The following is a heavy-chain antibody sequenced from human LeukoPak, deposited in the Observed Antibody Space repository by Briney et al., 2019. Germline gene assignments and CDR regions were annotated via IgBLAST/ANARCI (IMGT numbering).Heavy chain of an antibody. CDR3: ARRLSFGESWQYRYYFDY. CDR2: IYYSGNT. D-gene: IGHD3-10*01. Sequence: SETLSLTCTVSGGSITSSYYYWAWIRQPPGRGLEWIATIYYSGNTYYNPSLKSRVTISVDTSKNQFSLNLSSVTAADTAVYYCARRLSFGESWQYRYYFDYWGQGTLVTVSS. CDR1: GGSITSSYYY. V-gene: IGHV4-39*01. J-gene: IGHJ4*02.